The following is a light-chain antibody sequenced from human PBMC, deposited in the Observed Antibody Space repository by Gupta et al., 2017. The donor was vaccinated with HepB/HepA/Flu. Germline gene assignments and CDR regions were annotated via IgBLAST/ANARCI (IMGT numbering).Light chain of an antibody. Sequence: LQMPPSPSSLSASVGSSVTITCRASQSISTYVNWYQQKQEKAPKLLIYAASTLQSGSATRVSGSGSGTECTTNISSLNPEVGAADHDQQNCQIPVKFGQGTKVELK. CDR3: QQNCQIPVK. V-gene: IGKV1-39*01. CDR1: QSISTY. J-gene: IGKJ1*01. CDR2: AAS.